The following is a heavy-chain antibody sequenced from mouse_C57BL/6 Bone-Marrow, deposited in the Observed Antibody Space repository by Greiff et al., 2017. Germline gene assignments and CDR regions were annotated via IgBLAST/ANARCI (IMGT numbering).Heavy chain of an antibody. CDR3: AANYRVPKDY. Sequence: QVQLQQPGAELVKPGASVKLSCKASGYTFTSYWMHWVKQRPGQGLEWIGMIHPNSGSTNYNEKFKSKATLTVDNSSSTAYMQLSSLTSEDSAVYYCAANYRVPKDYGGQGTSVTVSS. CDR1: GYTFTSYW. CDR2: IHPNSGST. J-gene: IGHJ4*01. D-gene: IGHD2-1*01. V-gene: IGHV1-64*01.